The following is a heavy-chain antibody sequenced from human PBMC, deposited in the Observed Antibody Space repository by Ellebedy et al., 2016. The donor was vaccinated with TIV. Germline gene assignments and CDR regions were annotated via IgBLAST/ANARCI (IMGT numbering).Heavy chain of an antibody. J-gene: IGHJ6*02. V-gene: IGHV5-10-1*01. CDR1: GYSFTSYW. CDR2: IDPSDSYT. D-gene: IGHD3-9*01. Sequence: GESLKISCKPSGYSFTSYWITWVRQRPGKGLEWMGRIDPSDSYTNYGPSFRGHVTISVDKSIGTAYLQWGSLKASDTAIYYCARHESQCTGSRYFVAALDVWGQGTTVIVSS. CDR3: ARHESQCTGSRYFVAALDV.